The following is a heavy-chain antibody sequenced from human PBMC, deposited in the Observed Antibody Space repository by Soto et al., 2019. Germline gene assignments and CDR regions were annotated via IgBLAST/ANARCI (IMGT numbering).Heavy chain of an antibody. CDR1: GYTFTSYY. D-gene: IGHD3-22*01. CDR2: INPSGGST. Sequence: QVQLVQSGAEVKKPGASVKVSCKASGYTFTSYYMHWVRQAPGQGLEWMGIINPSGGSTSYAQKLQGRVTMTRDTYTSTVYLELSSLRSEDTAVYYCASGLGYDSSGYPLGYWGQGTLVPVSS. CDR3: ASGLGYDSSGYPLGY. J-gene: IGHJ4*02. V-gene: IGHV1-46*01.